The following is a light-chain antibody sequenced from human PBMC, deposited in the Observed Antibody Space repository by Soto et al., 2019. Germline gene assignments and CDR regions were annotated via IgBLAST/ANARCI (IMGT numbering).Light chain of an antibody. CDR3: SSYTSRDALAV. Sequence: QSVLTQPASVSGSPGQSITISCTGSSSDIGGYNFVSWYQHYPGKAPQLMIYGVTNRTSGVSNRFSGSKSGNTASLTISGLRAEDEADYHCSSYTSRDALAVFGPGTKLTVL. CDR1: SSDIGGYNF. J-gene: IGLJ1*01. V-gene: IGLV2-14*03. CDR2: GVT.